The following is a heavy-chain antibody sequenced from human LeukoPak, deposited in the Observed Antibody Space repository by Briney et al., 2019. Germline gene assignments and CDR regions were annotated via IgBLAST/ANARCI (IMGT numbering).Heavy chain of an antibody. Sequence: SETLSLTCTASGGSISSYYWSWIRQPPGKRLEWTGYIYYSGSTNYNPSLKSRVTISVDTSKNQFSLKLSSVTAADTAVYYCARESGWFDPWGQGTLVTVSS. CDR3: ARESGWFDP. CDR2: IYYSGST. V-gene: IGHV4-59*01. J-gene: IGHJ5*02. CDR1: GGSISSYY.